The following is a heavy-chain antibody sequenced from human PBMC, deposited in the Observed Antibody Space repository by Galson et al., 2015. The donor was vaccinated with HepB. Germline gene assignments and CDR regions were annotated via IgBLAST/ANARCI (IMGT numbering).Heavy chain of an antibody. J-gene: IGHJ6*02. CDR2: ISDSGDTT. CDR3: AKELFSLREYKVGEIVPSEQYGIEV. V-gene: IGHV3-23*01. D-gene: IGHD1/OR15-1a*01. Sequence: SLRLSCATSGFSFFDYAMSWVRQAPGKGLEWVSVISDSGDTTNYADSVKGRFIISRDNSKNILYLQMNSLRDEDTAVYYCAKELFSLREYKVGEIVPSEQYGIEVWGQGTTVTVSS. CDR1: GFSFFDYA.